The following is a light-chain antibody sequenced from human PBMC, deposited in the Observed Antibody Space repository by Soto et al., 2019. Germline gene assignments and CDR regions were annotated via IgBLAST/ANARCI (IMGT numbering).Light chain of an antibody. V-gene: IGLV1-44*01. CDR2: TNS. J-gene: IGLJ3*02. CDR1: SSNIGSNT. Sequence: QSVMTQPPSASGTPGQRVTISCSGSSSNIGSNTVNWYQQLPGTAPKLLIYTNSQRPSGVPDRFSGSKSGTSASPAISGLQSEDEADYYCAAWDDSLNGPVFGGGTKLTVL. CDR3: AAWDDSLNGPV.